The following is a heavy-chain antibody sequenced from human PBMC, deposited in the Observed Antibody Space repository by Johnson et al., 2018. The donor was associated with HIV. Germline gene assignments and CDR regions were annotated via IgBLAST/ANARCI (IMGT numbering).Heavy chain of an antibody. V-gene: IGHV3-20*04. J-gene: IGHJ3*02. CDR3: ARAGYSNYDRAFDI. CDR1: GFKFDDYG. CDR2: INWNGGRI. D-gene: IGHD4-11*01. Sequence: VQLVESGGGVVRPGGSLRLSCAASGFKFDDYGMSWVRQAPGKGLEWVSGINWNGGRIGYADSVKGRFTISRDNAKNSLYLQMNSLRAEDTALYYCARAGYSNYDRAFDIWGQGTMVTVYS.